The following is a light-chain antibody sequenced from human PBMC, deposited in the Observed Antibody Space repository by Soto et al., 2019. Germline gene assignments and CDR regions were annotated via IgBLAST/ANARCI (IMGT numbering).Light chain of an antibody. CDR3: SSYGGSTIFV. Sequence: QSALTQPPSASGSPGQSVTISCTGTSSDVGGYNYVSWFQHHPGKAPKLLIHEVNKRPSGVPDRFSGSKSGNTASLTVSGLQAEDEAHYYCSSYGGSTIFVFGTGTKVTV. J-gene: IGLJ1*01. CDR1: SSDVGGYNY. V-gene: IGLV2-8*01. CDR2: EVN.